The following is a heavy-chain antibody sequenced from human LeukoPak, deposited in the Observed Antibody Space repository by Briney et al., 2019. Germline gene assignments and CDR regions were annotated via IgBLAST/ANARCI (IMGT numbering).Heavy chain of an antibody. Sequence: PGGSLRLSCAASGFSSSAHTMNWVRQAPGKGLSSVSSIDSSSTYIYYADSMKGRFSISRDNAKNSLYLQMSSLRAEDTAVYYCAREGQGAWYWFDLWGQGTLVTVSS. CDR1: GFSSSAHT. J-gene: IGHJ5*02. CDR2: IDSSSTYI. D-gene: IGHD6-19*01. CDR3: AREGQGAWYWFDL. V-gene: IGHV3-21*01.